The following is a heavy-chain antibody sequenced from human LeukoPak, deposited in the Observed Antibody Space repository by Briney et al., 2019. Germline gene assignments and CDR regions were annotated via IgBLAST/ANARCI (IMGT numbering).Heavy chain of an antibody. J-gene: IGHJ4*02. D-gene: IGHD3-22*01. V-gene: IGHV4-34*01. CDR1: GGSFSGYY. CDR2: INHSGST. Sequence: PSETLSLTCAVYGGSFSGYYWSWIRQPPGKGLEWIGEINHSGSTNYNPSLKSRVTISVDTSKNQFSLKLSSVTAADTAVYYCARAPMIVVHQFDYWGQGTLVTVSP. CDR3: ARAPMIVVHQFDY.